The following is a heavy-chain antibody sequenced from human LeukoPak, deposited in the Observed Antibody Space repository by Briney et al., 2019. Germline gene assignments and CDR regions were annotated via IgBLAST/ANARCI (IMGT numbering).Heavy chain of an antibody. CDR2: INHSGST. CDR1: GGSISSSSYY. V-gene: IGHV4-39*07. CDR3: ARVRRSPLRRNWFDP. J-gene: IGHJ5*02. Sequence: PSETLSLTCNVSGGSISSSSYYWDWIRQPPGKGLEWIGEINHSGSTNYNPSLKSRVTISVDTSKNQFSLKLSSVTAADTAVYYCARVRRSPLRRNWFDPWGQGTLVTVSS.